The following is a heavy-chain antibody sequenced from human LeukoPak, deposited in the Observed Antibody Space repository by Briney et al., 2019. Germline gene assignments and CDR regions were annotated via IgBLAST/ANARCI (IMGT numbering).Heavy chain of an antibody. D-gene: IGHD2-21*02. V-gene: IGHV3-23*01. CDR1: GFTFSSYA. J-gene: IGHJ4*02. Sequence: GGSLRLSCAASGFTFSSYAMSWVRQAPGKGLEWISSISSGATNTYYVDSVKGRFTISRDSSNTTLFLQMTSLRAEDTAIYFCARARSMLILRSSFDYWGQGALVTDSS. CDR3: ARARSMLILRSSFDY. CDR2: ISSGATNT.